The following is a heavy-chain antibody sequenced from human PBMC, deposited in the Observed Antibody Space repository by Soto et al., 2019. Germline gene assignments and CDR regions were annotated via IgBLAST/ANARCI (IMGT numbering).Heavy chain of an antibody. D-gene: IGHD6-6*01. J-gene: IGHJ6*03. CDR1: GFTFSSYA. CDR2: IRSNGVGT. V-gene: IGHV3-64*01. CDR3: ARRARPDFYSMDV. Sequence: PGGSLRLSCAASGFTFSSYAMSWVRQAPGKGLEYVSGIRSNGVGTYYANSVQGRFTISRDNSKNTVYLQMGSLRPEDMAVYYCARRARPDFYSMDVWGKGTTVTVSS.